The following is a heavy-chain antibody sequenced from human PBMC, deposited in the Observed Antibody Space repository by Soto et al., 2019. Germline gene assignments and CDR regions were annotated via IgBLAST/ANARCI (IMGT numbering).Heavy chain of an antibody. CDR1: GASISGHF. Sequence: QVQLQESGPGLVKPSETLSLTSTVSGASISGHFWSWIRQPPGKGLEWIAYIYNSGSSYNPSLKSRVTISVDTSKNQLSLKLSSVIAADSAVYYCAINADVWGQGTTVTVSS. J-gene: IGHJ6*02. CDR3: AINADV. V-gene: IGHV4-59*08. CDR2: IYNSGS.